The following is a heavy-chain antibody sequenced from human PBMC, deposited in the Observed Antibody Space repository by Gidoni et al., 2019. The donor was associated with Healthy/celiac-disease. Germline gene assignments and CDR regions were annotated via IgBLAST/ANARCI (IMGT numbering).Heavy chain of an antibody. CDR1: GGTFSSYA. Sequence: QVQLVQSGAAVKKPGSSVKVSCKASGGTFSSYAISWVRQAPGQGLEWMGGIIPILGTANYAQKCQGRVTITADESTSTAYMELSSLRSEDTAVYDCARRLSDAFDIWSQGTMVTVSS. J-gene: IGHJ3*02. CDR3: ARRLSDAFDI. CDR2: IIPILGTA. V-gene: IGHV1-69*01. D-gene: IGHD2-21*02.